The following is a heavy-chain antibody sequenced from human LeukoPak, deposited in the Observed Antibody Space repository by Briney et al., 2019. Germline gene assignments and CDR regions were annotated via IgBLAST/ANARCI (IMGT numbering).Heavy chain of an antibody. CDR2: IYPGDSET. Sequence: GESLKISCKGSGYSFTNYWIAWVRQMPGEGLGWMGIIYPGDSETRYSPSFQGQVSISADKSITTAYLQWGRLKASDTAMYYCTKSPRDGYNDAFDIWGQGTMVTVFS. CDR3: TKSPRDGYNDAFDI. V-gene: IGHV5-51*01. CDR1: GYSFTNYW. D-gene: IGHD5-24*01. J-gene: IGHJ3*02.